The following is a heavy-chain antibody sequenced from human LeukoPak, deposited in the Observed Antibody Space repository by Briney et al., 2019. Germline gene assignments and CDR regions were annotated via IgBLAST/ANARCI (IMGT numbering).Heavy chain of an antibody. CDR3: AKSPTPYSSSFDFDY. CDR2: ISNGGST. J-gene: IGHJ4*02. D-gene: IGHD3-22*01. Sequence: GGSLRLSCVVSGFTFSSYAMSWVRQAPGKGLEWVSAISNGGSTYYADSVKGRFTISRDNSKTTVYLQMNSLRAEDTAAYYCAKSPTPYSSSFDFDYWGQGTLVIVSS. CDR1: GFTFSSYA. V-gene: IGHV3-23*01.